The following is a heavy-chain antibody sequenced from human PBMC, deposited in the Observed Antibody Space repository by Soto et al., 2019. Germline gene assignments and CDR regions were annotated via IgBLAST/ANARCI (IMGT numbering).Heavy chain of an antibody. CDR1: GFTFTRYS. V-gene: IGHV3-21*06. CDR2: ISSTTNYI. J-gene: IGHJ4*02. Sequence: GSLLLSCSSSGFTFTRYSMNGVRQAPGKGLEWVSSISSTTNYIYYGDSMKGRFTISRDNAKNSLYLEMNSLRAEDKAVYYCARESEDLTSNFDYWGQGTLVTVYS. CDR3: ARESEDLTSNFDY.